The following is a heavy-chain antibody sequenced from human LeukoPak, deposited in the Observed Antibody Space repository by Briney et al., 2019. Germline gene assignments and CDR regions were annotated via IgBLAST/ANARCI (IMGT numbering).Heavy chain of an antibody. J-gene: IGHJ6*02. CDR1: GFTVSSNY. D-gene: IGHD6-19*01. V-gene: IGHV3-66*01. CDR2: IYSGGST. CDR3: ARERPMQSDYYYGMDV. Sequence: PGGSLRLSCAASGFTVSSNYMSWVRQAPGKGLEWVSVIYSGGSTYYADSVKGRLTISRDNSKNTVDLQMSSLRADDTAVYYCARERPMQSDYYYGMDVWGQGTAVTVSS.